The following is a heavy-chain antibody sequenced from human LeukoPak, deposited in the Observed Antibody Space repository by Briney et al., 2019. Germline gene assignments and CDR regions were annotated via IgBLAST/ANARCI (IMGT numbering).Heavy chain of an antibody. J-gene: IGHJ3*02. CDR2: FYSDDDT. D-gene: IGHD3-22*01. Sequence: GGSLRLSCAASGFTVSNSYMSWVRQAPGKGLEWVSLFYSDDDTHYPDSVKGRFTISRDNSKNTLYLQMNSLRVEDTAVYYCAREGYYDTSGASRAFDIWGQGTMVTVSS. V-gene: IGHV3-66*02. CDR1: GFTVSNSY. CDR3: AREGYYDTSGASRAFDI.